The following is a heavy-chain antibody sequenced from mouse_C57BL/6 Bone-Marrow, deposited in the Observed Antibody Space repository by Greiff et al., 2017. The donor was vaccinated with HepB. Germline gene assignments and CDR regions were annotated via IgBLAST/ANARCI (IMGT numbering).Heavy chain of an antibody. Sequence: VQLQQSGPELVKPGASVKISCKASGYSFTGYYMNWVKQSPEKSLEWIGEINPSTGGTTYNQKFKAKATLTVDKSSSTAYMQLKSLTSEDSAVYYCARRKIYDGYPYYFDYWGQGTTLTVSS. CDR3: ARRKIYDGYPYYFDY. CDR2: INPSTGGT. D-gene: IGHD2-3*01. J-gene: IGHJ2*01. V-gene: IGHV1-42*01. CDR1: GYSFTGYY.